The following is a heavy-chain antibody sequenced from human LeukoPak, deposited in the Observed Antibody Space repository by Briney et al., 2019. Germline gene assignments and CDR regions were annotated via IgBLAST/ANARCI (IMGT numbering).Heavy chain of an antibody. CDR2: ISAYNGNT. J-gene: IGHJ6*03. CDR3: ARAQGSYYHYYMDV. D-gene: IGHD1-26*01. CDR1: GYTFTSYG. V-gene: IGHV1-18*01. Sequence: ASVKVSCNASGYTFTSYGISWVRQAPGQGLEWMGWISAYNGNTNYAQKLQGRVTMTRDMSTSTVNMELSSLRSEDTAVYYCARAQGSYYHYYMDVWGKGTTVTVSS.